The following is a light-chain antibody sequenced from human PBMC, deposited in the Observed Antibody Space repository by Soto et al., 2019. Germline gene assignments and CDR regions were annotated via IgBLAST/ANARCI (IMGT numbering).Light chain of an antibody. CDR2: GAS. CDR3: QQYESWPPLFT. J-gene: IGKJ2*01. CDR1: QSVSGRN. V-gene: IGKV3-20*01. Sequence: EVVLTQSPGTLTLSPGETATLSCRASQSVSGRNLAWYLQKPGQAPRLLIFGASVRATGVPDRFSGSGSGTEFTLSISNLQSEDSAVYYCQQYESWPPLFTFGQGTKVDIK.